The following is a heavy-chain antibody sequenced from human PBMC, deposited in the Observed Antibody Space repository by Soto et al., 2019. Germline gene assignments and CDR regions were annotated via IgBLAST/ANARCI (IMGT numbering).Heavy chain of an antibody. Sequence: GSSVQVSCKASGYTFTSYGISWVRQAPGQGLEWMGWISAYNGNTNYAQKLQGRVTMTTDTSTSTAYMEQRSLRSDDTAVYYCARAGGYCCSTSCPQPAWFDPWGQGTLVTVS. CDR3: ARAGGYCCSTSCPQPAWFDP. CDR1: GYTFTSYG. J-gene: IGHJ5*02. V-gene: IGHV1-18*01. D-gene: IGHD2-2*01. CDR2: ISAYNGNT.